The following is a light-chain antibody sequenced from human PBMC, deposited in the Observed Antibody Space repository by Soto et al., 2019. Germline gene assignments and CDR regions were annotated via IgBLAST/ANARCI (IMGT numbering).Light chain of an antibody. J-gene: IGLJ1*01. CDR1: SSDIGNFNL. Sequence: QSVLTRPASVSGCPGQSITISCTGTSSDIGNFNLVSWYQQHPGKAPKLIIYEGSKRASGVSNRFSGSKSGNTASLTISGLQAEDETGYYCFSYAGTNNYVFGTGTKATVL. CDR2: EGS. CDR3: FSYAGTNNYV. V-gene: IGLV2-23*01.